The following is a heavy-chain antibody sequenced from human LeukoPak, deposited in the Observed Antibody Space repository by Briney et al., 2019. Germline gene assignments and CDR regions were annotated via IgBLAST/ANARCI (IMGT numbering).Heavy chain of an antibody. J-gene: IGHJ4*02. D-gene: IGHD3-16*01. CDR3: ARHTTHGDYNPNDY. V-gene: IGHV4-30-2*01. CDR1: GASISSGGYY. Sequence: SETLSLTCTVSGASISSGGYYWSWIRQPPGKGLEWIGYIYHSGSTYYSPSLESRVTISVDTSKNQFSLKLSSVTAADTAVYYCARHTTHGDYNPNDYWGQGTLVTVSS. CDR2: IYHSGST.